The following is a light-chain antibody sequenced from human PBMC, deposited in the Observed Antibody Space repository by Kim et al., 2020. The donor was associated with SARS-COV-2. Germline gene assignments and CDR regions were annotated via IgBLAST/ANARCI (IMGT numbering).Light chain of an antibody. CDR2: YDT. Sequence: PGKTATITCGGDDIGTKSVHWYQQTPGQAPVLVIYYDTDRPSGIPERFSASNSGNTATLTVSRVEAGDEADYYCQVWDSGSDQWVFGGGTQLTVL. CDR3: QVWDSGSDQWV. J-gene: IGLJ3*02. CDR1: DIGTKS. V-gene: IGLV3-21*04.